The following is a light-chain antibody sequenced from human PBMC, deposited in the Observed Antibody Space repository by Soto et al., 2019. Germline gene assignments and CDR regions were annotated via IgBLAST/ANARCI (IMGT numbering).Light chain of an antibody. CDR3: QQSNSFPLT. J-gene: IGKJ4*01. CDR1: QGIRNW. Sequence: DIQMTQSPSNVSASVGDRVTITCRASQGIRNWLAWYQQKPGKAPKVLIFAASNLQSGVPSRFSGSGSGTDFTLTINNLQPEDFAIYFCQQSNSFPLTFGGGTKVEIK. V-gene: IGKV1-12*01. CDR2: AAS.